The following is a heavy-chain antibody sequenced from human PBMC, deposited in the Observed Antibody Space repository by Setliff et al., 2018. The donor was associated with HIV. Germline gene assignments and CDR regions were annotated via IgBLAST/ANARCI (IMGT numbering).Heavy chain of an antibody. V-gene: IGHV4-4*07. D-gene: IGHD3-22*01. CDR3: ARGARYAYYYESSGYYRHFDY. J-gene: IGHJ4*02. CDR2: IYTTGST. CDR1: GASITDSYY. Sequence: SSETLSLTCVVSGASITDSYYWTWIRQPAGKGLEWIGHIYTTGSTNYNPSLKSRVTMSVDTSKNQFSLNLRSVTAADTAVYYCARGARYAYYYESSGYYRHFDYWGQGTLVTVSS.